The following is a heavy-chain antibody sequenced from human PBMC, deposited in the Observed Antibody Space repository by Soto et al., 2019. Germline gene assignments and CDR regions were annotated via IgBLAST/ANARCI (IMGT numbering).Heavy chain of an antibody. V-gene: IGHV3-23*01. Sequence: GGSLRLSCAASGFTFSSYAMSWVRQAPGKGLEWVSAISGSGGSTYYADSVKGRFTISRDNSKNTLYLQMNSLRAEDTAVYYCAKVGFVYGSSWIGSNYYYGMDVWGQGTTVTVSS. CDR3: AKVGFVYGSSWIGSNYYYGMDV. CDR1: GFTFSSYA. CDR2: ISGSGGST. D-gene: IGHD6-13*01. J-gene: IGHJ6*02.